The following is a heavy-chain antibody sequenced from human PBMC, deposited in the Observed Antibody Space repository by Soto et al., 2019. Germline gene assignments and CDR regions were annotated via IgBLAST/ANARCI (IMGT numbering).Heavy chain of an antibody. D-gene: IGHD3-3*01. CDR2: IYSSGST. CDR1: GGAISGYY. V-gene: IGHV4-4*07. Sequence: SETLSLTCTVTGGAISGYYWTWIRQSDGEGLEWIGRIYSSGSTNYNPSLKSRVTISLDASMNYFSLRLSSVTAADTAVYYCARGQRFSDWFDPWGQGTLVTVSS. J-gene: IGHJ5*02. CDR3: ARGQRFSDWFDP.